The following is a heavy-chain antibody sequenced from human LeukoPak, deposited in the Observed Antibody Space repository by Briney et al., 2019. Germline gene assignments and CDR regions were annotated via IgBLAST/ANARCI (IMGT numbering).Heavy chain of an antibody. Sequence: SETLSLTCTVSGGSISTSTYYWGWIRQPPGKGLKWLGSIYYSGTLYHNPSLKSRVTMSVDTSRNQFSLKLTSVTAADTAVYYCARLLYDRSGYYYFDFWGQGTLVTVSS. V-gene: IGHV4-39*01. CDR3: ARLLYDRSGYYYFDF. D-gene: IGHD3-22*01. CDR1: GGSISTSTYY. J-gene: IGHJ4*02. CDR2: IYYSGTL.